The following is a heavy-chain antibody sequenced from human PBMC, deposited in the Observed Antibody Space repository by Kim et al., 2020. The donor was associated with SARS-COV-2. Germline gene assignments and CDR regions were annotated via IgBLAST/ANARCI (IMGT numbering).Heavy chain of an antibody. V-gene: IGHV3-23*01. J-gene: IGHJ4*02. CDR3: ARVGAITMIVVVITNFDY. D-gene: IGHD3-22*01. Sequence: KGRFTISRDNSKNTLYLQMNSLRAEDTAVYYCARVGAITMIVVVITNFDYWGQGTLVTVSS.